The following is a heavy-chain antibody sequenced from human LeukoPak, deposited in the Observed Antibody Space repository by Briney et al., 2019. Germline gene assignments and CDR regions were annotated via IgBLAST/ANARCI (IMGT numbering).Heavy chain of an antibody. J-gene: IGHJ4*02. CDR3: AKDSYGSGSYQFDY. CDR1: GFTFSSYA. V-gene: IGHV3-23*01. Sequence: GGSLRLSCAASGFTFSSYAMSWVREAPARGLEGVSSLSGNGDTFYADSVKGRFTLSRDDSRNTVYLQLNNLRAEDTAVYYCAKDSYGSGSYQFDYWGQGTLVTVSS. D-gene: IGHD3-10*01. CDR2: LSGNGDT.